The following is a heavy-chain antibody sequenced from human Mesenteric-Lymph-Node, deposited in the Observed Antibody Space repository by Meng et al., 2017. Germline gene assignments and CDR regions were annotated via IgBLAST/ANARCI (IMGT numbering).Heavy chain of an antibody. V-gene: IGHV1-2*06. CDR2: INPNSGGT. J-gene: IGHJ4*02. D-gene: IGHD3-22*01. CDR1: GYTFTGYY. CDR3: ARGYYDSSGYYPFDY. Sequence: QVQLVQFGPEVKKPGASVKVSCKASGYTFTGYYMHWVRQAPGQGLEWMGRINPNSGGTNYAQKFQGRVTMTRDTSISTAYMELSRLRSDDTAVYYCARGYYDSSGYYPFDYWGQGTLVTVSS.